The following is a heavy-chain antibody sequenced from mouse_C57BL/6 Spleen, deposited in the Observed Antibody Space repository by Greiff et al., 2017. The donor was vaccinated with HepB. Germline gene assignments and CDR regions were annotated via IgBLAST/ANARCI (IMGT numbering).Heavy chain of an antibody. CDR3: ARSRGPYYYAMDY. CDR1: GYAFSSYW. V-gene: IGHV1-80*01. Sequence: VQLQQSGAELVKPGASVKISCKASGYAFSSYWMNWVKQRPGTGLEWIGQIYPGDGDTTYNGKFKGKATLTAVKSSSTAYMQLSSLTSEDSAVYFCARSRGPYYYAMDYWGQGTSVTVSS. J-gene: IGHJ4*01. CDR2: IYPGDGDT.